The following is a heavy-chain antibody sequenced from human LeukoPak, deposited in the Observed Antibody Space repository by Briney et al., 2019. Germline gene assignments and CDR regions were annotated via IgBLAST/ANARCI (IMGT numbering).Heavy chain of an antibody. V-gene: IGHV4-39*07. J-gene: IGHJ3*02. CDR2: IYYSGST. CDR1: GGSISSSSYY. CDR3: ARSTYYYGSGSLSAFDI. D-gene: IGHD3-10*01. Sequence: TSETLSLTCTVSGGSISSSSYYWGWIRQPPGKGLEWIGSIYYSGSTYYNPSLKSRVTISVDTSKNQFSLKLSSVTAADTAVYYCARSTYYYGSGSLSAFDIWGQGTMVTVSS.